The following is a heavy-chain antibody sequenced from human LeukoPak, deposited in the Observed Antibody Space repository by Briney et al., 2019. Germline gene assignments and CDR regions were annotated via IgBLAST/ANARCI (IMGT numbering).Heavy chain of an antibody. CDR2: ISSSSSYI. V-gene: IGHV3-21*01. CDR3: ARAGGTMADI. Sequence: PGGSLRLSCAASGFTVSSNYMSWVRQAPGKGLEWVSSISSSSSYIYYADSVKGRFTISRDNAKNSLYLQMNSLRAEDTAVYYCARAGGTMADIWGQGTMVTVSS. CDR1: GFTVSSNY. D-gene: IGHD3-10*01. J-gene: IGHJ3*02.